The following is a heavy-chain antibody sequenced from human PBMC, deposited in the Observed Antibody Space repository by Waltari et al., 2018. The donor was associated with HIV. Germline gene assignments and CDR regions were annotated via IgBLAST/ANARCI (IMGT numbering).Heavy chain of an antibody. Sequence: EMQLVESGGGLVQPGGALRLSCVASGFTFSSYEMNWVRQVPGKGLEWSSYIGSSGTTISYADSVKGRFTFSRDNAKKSLFLQMNSLRVEDTAVYWCARVNQVLYYGMDVWGQGTTVTVSS. CDR2: IGSSGTTI. CDR1: GFTFSSYE. D-gene: IGHD2-2*02. CDR3: ARVNQVLYYGMDV. V-gene: IGHV3-48*03. J-gene: IGHJ6*02.